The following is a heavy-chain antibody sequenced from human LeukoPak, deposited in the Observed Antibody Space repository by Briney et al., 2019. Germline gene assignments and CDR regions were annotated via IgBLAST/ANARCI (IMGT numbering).Heavy chain of an antibody. J-gene: IGHJ4*02. CDR2: IKQDGSEK. CDR1: GSTFSSYA. Sequence: GGSLRLSCAASGSTFSSYAMNWVRQAPGKGLEWVANIKQDGSEKYYVDSVKGRFTISRDNAKNSLYLQMNILRAEDTAVYYCARAGYYDSSGYSYYFDYWGQGTLVTVSS. V-gene: IGHV3-7*01. D-gene: IGHD3-22*01. CDR3: ARAGYYDSSGYSYYFDY.